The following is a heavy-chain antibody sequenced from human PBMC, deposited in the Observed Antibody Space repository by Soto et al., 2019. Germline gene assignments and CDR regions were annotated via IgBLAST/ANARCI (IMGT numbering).Heavy chain of an antibody. CDR3: AKHEGYCSTTTCSNFDY. D-gene: IGHD2-2*01. V-gene: IGHV5-51*01. CDR2: IYPGDSDS. Sequence: PGESLKISCKGSGFTFTSYWIAWARQMPGKGLEWMGIIYPGDSDSSYSPSFQGQVTISADKSINTAYLHWSSLKASDTAIYYCAKHEGYCSTTTCSNFDYWGQGTLVTVSS. J-gene: IGHJ4*02. CDR1: GFTFTSYW.